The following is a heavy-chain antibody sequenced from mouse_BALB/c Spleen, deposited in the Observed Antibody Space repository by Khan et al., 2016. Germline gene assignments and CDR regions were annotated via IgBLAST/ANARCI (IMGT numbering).Heavy chain of an antibody. CDR3: ASYYGSSYDYCDY. V-gene: IGHV1-87*01. CDR1: GYTFTSYW. J-gene: IGHJ2*01. CDR2: IYPGDGDT. Sequence: QVQLQQSGAELARPGASVKLSCKASGYTFTSYWMQWVKQRPGQGLEWIGAIYPGDGDTRYTQKFKGKATLTADKSSSTAYMQLSSLASEDSAVYYCASYYGSSYDYCDYWGQGTTLTVSS. D-gene: IGHD1-1*01.